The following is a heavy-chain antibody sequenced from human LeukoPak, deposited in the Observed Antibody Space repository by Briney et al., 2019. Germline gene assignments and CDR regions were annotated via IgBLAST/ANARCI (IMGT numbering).Heavy chain of an antibody. CDR1: GFTFSSFW. J-gene: IGHJ4*02. Sequence: GGSLRLSCEVSGFTFSSFWMIWVPHAPGKGLEWVANINQDGSEKWYVDSVKGRFTISRDNAKNSVFLQMNSLRAEDTAVYYCARDATPPGIIFDYWGQGTLVTVSS. D-gene: IGHD3-16*01. CDR2: INQDGSEK. CDR3: ARDATPPGIIFDY. V-gene: IGHV3-7*03.